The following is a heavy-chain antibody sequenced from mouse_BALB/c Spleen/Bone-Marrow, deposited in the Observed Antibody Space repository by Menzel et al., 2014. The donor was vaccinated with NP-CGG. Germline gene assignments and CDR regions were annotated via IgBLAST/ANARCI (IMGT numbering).Heavy chain of an antibody. CDR3: ARSPGYWYFDV. V-gene: IGHV1S81*02. Sequence: QVQLQQSGAELVRPGVFSEAVLQGFWLHIHSYWMHWIKQRPEQGLERIGEINPSNGGTNYNEKFKSKATLTVDKSSSTAYMQLSSLTSEDSAVYYCARSPGYWYFDVWGAGTTVTVSS. CDR2: INPSNGGT. CDR1: LHIHSYW. J-gene: IGHJ1*01.